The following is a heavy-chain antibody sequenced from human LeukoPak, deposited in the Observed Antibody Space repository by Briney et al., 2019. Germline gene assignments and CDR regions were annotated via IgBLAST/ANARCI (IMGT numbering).Heavy chain of an antibody. CDR3: ARDRIKSGSYYFDY. Sequence: GGSLRLSGAASAFTFSDYSMNWVRQAPGKGLEWVSYISGRSSTIYYADSVKGRFTISRDNAKNSMYLQMNSLRAEDTAVYYCARDRIKSGSYYFDYWGQGTLVTVSS. J-gene: IGHJ4*02. D-gene: IGHD1-26*01. CDR2: ISGRSSTI. CDR1: AFTFSDYS. V-gene: IGHV3-48*01.